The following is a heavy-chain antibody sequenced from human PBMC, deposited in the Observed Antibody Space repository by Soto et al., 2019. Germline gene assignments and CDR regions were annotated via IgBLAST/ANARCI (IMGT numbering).Heavy chain of an antibody. CDR1: GGSFSGYY. CDR2: INHSGST. J-gene: IGHJ2*01. CDR3: AREEVVQGWYFDL. Sequence: SETLSLTCAVYGGSFSGYYWSWIRQPPGKGLEWIGEINHSGSTNYNPSLKSRVTISVDTSKNQFSLKLSSVTAADTAVYYCAREEVVQGWYFDLWGRGTLVTSPQ. V-gene: IGHV4-34*01. D-gene: IGHD2-15*01.